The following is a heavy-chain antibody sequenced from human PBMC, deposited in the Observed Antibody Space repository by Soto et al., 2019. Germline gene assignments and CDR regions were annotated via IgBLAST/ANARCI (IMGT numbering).Heavy chain of an antibody. CDR1: GYTFTSYD. V-gene: IGHV1-8*01. J-gene: IGHJ6*02. CDR3: ARVKAATTSRGWGSNYYYYGMDV. Sequence: QVQLVQSGAEVKKPGDSVKVSCKASGYTFTSYDINWVRQATGQGLEWMGWMNPNSGNTGYAQKFQGRVTMPRKTSIRTAYMELGSLGSEDTAVYYCARVKAATTSRGWGSNYYYYGMDVRGPGTTVTVSS. D-gene: IGHD6-19*01. CDR2: MNPNSGNT.